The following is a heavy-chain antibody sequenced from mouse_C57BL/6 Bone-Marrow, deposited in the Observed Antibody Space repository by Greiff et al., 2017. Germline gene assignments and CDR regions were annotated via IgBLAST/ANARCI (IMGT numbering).Heavy chain of an antibody. CDR1: GFNIKDDY. Sequence: VQLQQSGAELVRPGASVKLSCTASGFNIKDDYMHWVKQRPEQGLEWIGWIDPENGDTEYASKFQGKAPLPADTSSNTAYLQLSSLTSEDTAVYYCTRYYSNYLYAMDYWGQGTSVTVSS. V-gene: IGHV14-4*01. CDR3: TRYYSNYLYAMDY. D-gene: IGHD2-5*01. CDR2: IDPENGDT. J-gene: IGHJ4*01.